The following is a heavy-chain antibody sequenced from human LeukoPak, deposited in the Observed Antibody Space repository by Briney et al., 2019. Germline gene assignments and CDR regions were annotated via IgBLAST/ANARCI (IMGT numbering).Heavy chain of an antibody. CDR2: IYSGGST. CDR3: AREFGSSGARGVDY. D-gene: IGHD6-19*01. CDR1: GFTVSSNY. J-gene: IGHJ4*02. Sequence: GGSLRLSCAASGFTVSSNYMTWVRQAPGKGLEWVSVIYSGGSTYYADSVKGRFTISRDNAKNSLYLQMNSLRAEDTAVYYCAREFGSSGARGVDYWGQGTLVTVSS. V-gene: IGHV3-66*01.